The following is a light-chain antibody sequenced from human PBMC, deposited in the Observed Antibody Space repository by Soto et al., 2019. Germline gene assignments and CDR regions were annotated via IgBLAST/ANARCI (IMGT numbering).Light chain of an antibody. CDR3: QQLNSYPLT. J-gene: IGKJ4*01. CDR1: QGISSY. CDR2: AAS. Sequence: DIQLTQSPSFLSASVGDRVTITCRASQGISSYLAWYQQKPGKAPKLLIYAASTLQSGVPSRFSGSGSGTEFTLTFSSLQPEDFATYYGQQLNSYPLTFGGGTKVDIK. V-gene: IGKV1-9*01.